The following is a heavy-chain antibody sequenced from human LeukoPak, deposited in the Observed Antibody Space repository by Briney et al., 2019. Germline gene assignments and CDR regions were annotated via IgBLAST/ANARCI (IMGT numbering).Heavy chain of an antibody. CDR1: GFTFSSYW. D-gene: IGHD3-16*01. Sequence: GGSLRLSCVASGFTFSSYWMSWVRQAPGKGLEWVANIKLDGSEQYYVDSVKGRFTISRDSAKNSLYLQMNSLKAEDTSVYYCARWGGGFDYWGQGTLVTVSS. CDR2: IKLDGSEQ. V-gene: IGHV3-7*01. J-gene: IGHJ4*02. CDR3: ARWGGGFDY.